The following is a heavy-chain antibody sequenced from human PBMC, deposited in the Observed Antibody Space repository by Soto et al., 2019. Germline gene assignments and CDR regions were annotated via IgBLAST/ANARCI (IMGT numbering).Heavy chain of an antibody. Sequence: QVQLQQWGAGLLKPSETLSLTCVFYGGSFSDYYWSWIRQPPGKGLEWIGEINHSGSTNYNPSLKSRITISVDTSRDQFSLKLTSVTAADTAVYYCARGHGSGAYYGPPLYWGQGTLVTVSS. D-gene: IGHD3-10*01. CDR2: INHSGST. J-gene: IGHJ4*02. CDR1: GGSFSDYY. V-gene: IGHV4-34*01. CDR3: ARGHGSGAYYGPPLY.